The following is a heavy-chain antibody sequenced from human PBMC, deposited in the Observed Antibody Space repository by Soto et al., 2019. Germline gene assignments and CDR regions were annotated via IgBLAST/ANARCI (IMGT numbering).Heavy chain of an antibody. J-gene: IGHJ5*02. Sequence: GGSLRLSCAASGFTFSSYAMSWVRQAPGKGLEWVSAISGSGGSTYYADSVKGRFTISRDNSKNTLYLQMNSLRAEDTAVYYCAKDGLRYSGYGSIWFDPWGQGTLVTVSS. V-gene: IGHV3-23*01. CDR2: ISGSGGST. D-gene: IGHD5-12*01. CDR1: GFTFSSYA. CDR3: AKDGLRYSGYGSIWFDP.